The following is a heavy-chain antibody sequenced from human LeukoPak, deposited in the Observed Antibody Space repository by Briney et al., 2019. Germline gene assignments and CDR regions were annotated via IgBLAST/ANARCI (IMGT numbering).Heavy chain of an antibody. CDR1: GFTFSSYG. CDR3: AKDRSSSFLDY. Sequence: PGGSLRLSCAASGFTFSSYGMHWVRQAPGKGLEWVAVISYDGSNKYYADFVKGRFTISRDNSKNTLYLQMNSLRAEDTAVYYCAKDRSSSFLDYWGQGTLVTVSS. V-gene: IGHV3-30*18. D-gene: IGHD6-13*01. J-gene: IGHJ4*02. CDR2: ISYDGSNK.